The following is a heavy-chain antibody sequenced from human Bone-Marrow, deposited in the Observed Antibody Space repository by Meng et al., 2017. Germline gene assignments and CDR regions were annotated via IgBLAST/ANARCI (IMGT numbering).Heavy chain of an antibody. J-gene: IGHJ3*02. D-gene: IGHD6-19*01. CDR2: IWYDGSNK. CDR3: ARGAYSSGWYGVSSEAFDI. CDR1: GFTFSSYG. Sequence: GGSLRLSCAASGFTFSSYGMHWVRQAPGKGLEWVAVIWYDGSNKYYADSVKGRFTISRDNSKNTLYLQMNSLRAEDTAVYYCARGAYSSGWYGVSSEAFDIWGQGNAGHRLL. V-gene: IGHV3-33*01.